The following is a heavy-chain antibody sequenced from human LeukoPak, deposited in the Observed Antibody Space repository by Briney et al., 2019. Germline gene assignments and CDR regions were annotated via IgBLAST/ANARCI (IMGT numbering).Heavy chain of an antibody. J-gene: IGHJ4*02. V-gene: IGHV3-30-3*01. Sequence: PGGSLRLSCAVPGFTFSSYAMHWVRQAPGKGLEWVAVISYDGSNKYYADSVKGRFTISRDNSKNTLYLQMNSLRAEDTAVYYCANNAERWLQSPLGYWGQGTLVTVSS. D-gene: IGHD5-24*01. CDR1: GFTFSSYA. CDR3: ANNAERWLQSPLGY. CDR2: ISYDGSNK.